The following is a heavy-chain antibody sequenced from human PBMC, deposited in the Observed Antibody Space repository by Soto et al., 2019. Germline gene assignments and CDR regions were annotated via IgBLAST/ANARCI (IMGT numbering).Heavy chain of an antibody. CDR1: GFRSRSYA. CDR2: ISGSGGNT. V-gene: IGHV3-23*01. CDR3: QRGKSPDFWRDFDY. J-gene: IGHJ4*02. D-gene: IGHD3-3*01. Sequence: PGGSLRPSCAVLGFRSRSYAMAWVRQAPGKGLEWVSAISGSGGNTYYADSAKGRLTIPRENSNNKMYLQMNSLTAEDPAVYYCQRGKSPDFWRDFDYWGQGILGTV.